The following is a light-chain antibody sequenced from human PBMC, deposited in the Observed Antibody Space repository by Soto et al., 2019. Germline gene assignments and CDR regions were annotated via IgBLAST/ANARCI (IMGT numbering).Light chain of an antibody. J-gene: IGLJ2*01. CDR1: SGHSSYI. V-gene: IGLV4-60*03. CDR3: ETWDSTTHVV. CDR2: LEGSGSY. Sequence: QSVLTQSSSASASLGSSVKLTCTLCSGHSSYIIAWHQQQPGKAPRYLMKLEGSGSYNKGSGVPDRFSGSSSGADRYLTISNLQSEDEADYYCETWDSTTHVVFGGGTKLPS.